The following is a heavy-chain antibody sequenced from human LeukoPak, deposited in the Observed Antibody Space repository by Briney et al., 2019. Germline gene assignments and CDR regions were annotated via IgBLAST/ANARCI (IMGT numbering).Heavy chain of an antibody. CDR1: GFTFSNYW. Sequence: GGSLRLSCAASGFTFSNYWMNWVRQAPGKGLEWVANIKEDGSEKYYVDSVKGRFTISRDNAKNSLFLQMNSLRAEDTAVYYCARTLRGGGALDYWGQGTLVTVSS. J-gene: IGHJ4*02. CDR2: IKEDGSEK. CDR3: ARTLRGGGALDY. D-gene: IGHD3-16*01. V-gene: IGHV3-7*03.